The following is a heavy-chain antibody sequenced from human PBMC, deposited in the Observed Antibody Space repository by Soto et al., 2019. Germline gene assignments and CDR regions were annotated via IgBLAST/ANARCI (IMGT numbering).Heavy chain of an antibody. D-gene: IGHD3-22*01. CDR2: IYYTGNT. CDR3: DRANYDSSTYYLDY. V-gene: IGHV4-30-4*01. J-gene: IGHJ4*02. CDR1: GASFSGGAYY. Sequence: QMQLQESGPGLVKPSQTLSLTCTVSGASFSGGAYYGSWIRQPPGKGLEWIGSIYYTGNTYSNPSLESRLSILVNPTNSEFALKLTSVTAPDTAISYCDRANYDSSTYYLDYWGQGSMVTVSS.